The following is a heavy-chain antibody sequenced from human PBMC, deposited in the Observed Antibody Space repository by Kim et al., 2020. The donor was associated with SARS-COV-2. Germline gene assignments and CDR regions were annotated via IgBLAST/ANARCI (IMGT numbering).Heavy chain of an antibody. CDR1: GFSFSTYW. V-gene: IGHV3-74*01. CDR2: IDPHGSST. J-gene: IGHJ4*02. D-gene: IGHD4-4*01. Sequence: GGSLRLSCGASGFSFSTYWMHWVRQDPGKGLMWVSRIDPHGSSTDYADSVKGRFTISRDNAKNTLYLQVDSLRGEDTGKYYCARGGDGSNYGLDYWGQGTPVTVSS. CDR3: ARGGDGSNYGLDY.